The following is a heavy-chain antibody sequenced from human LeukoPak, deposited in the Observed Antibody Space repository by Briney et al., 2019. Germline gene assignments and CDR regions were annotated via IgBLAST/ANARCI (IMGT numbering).Heavy chain of an antibody. V-gene: IGHV3-21*01. D-gene: IGHD3-22*01. CDR1: GFTFSSYS. CDR3: ARDKTDYYDSSGYFRWGDY. CDR2: ISSSSSYI. Sequence: GGSLRLSCAASGFTFSSYSMNWVRQAPGKGLEWVSSISSSSSYIYYADSVKGRFTISRDNAKNSLYLQMNSLRAEDTAVYYCARDKTDYYDSSGYFRWGDYWGQGTLVTVSS. J-gene: IGHJ4*02.